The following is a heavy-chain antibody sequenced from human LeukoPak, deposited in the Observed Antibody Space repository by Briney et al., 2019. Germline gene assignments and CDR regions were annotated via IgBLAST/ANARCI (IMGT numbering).Heavy chain of an antibody. CDR3: ARGQGGYNPLGY. CDR1: GFTFSSYA. CDR2: ISYDGSNK. J-gene: IGHJ4*02. D-gene: IGHD5-12*01. Sequence: GGSLRLSCAASGFTFSSYAMHWVRQAPGKGLEWVAVISYDGSNKYYADSVKGRFTISRDNSKNTLYLQMNSLRAEDTAVYYCARGQGGYNPLGYWGQGTLVTVSS. V-gene: IGHV3-30-3*01.